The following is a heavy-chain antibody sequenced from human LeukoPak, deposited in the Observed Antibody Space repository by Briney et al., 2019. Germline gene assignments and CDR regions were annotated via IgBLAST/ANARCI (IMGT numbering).Heavy chain of an antibody. Sequence: GGSLRLSCAASGFTFSSYSMNWVRQAPGKGLEWASSISSSSSYIYYADSVKGRFTISRDNAKNSLYLQMNSLRAEDTAVYYCARAFSAVTTTGDFDYWGQGTLVTVSS. V-gene: IGHV3-21*01. D-gene: IGHD4-17*01. CDR1: GFTFSSYS. J-gene: IGHJ4*02. CDR2: ISSSSSYI. CDR3: ARAFSAVTTTGDFDY.